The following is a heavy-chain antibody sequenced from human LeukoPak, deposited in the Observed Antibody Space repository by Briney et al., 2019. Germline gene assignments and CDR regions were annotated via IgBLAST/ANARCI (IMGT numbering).Heavy chain of an antibody. CDR1: GFTFSSYA. D-gene: IGHD3-10*01. J-gene: IGHJ4*02. CDR2: ISGSGGST. V-gene: IGHV3-23*01. Sequence: PGGSLRLSCAASGFTFSSYAMSWVRQAPGKGLEWVSAISGSGGSTYYADSVKGRFTISRDNSKNTLYLQMNSLRAEDTAVYYCAKYYYGSGSYYLPFDYWGQGTLVTVSP. CDR3: AKYYYGSGSYYLPFDY.